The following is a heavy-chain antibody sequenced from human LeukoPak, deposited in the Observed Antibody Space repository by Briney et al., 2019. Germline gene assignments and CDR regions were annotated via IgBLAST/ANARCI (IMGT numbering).Heavy chain of an antibody. Sequence: GGSLRLSCAASGFTFSSYAMHWVRQAPGKGLEWVAVISYDGSNKYYADSVKGRFTISRDNSKNTLYLQMNSLRAEDTAVYYCARDEIYGSGCGNWFDPWGQGTLVTVSS. CDR1: GFTFSSYA. D-gene: IGHD3-10*01. CDR2: ISYDGSNK. J-gene: IGHJ5*02. CDR3: ARDEIYGSGCGNWFDP. V-gene: IGHV3-30*04.